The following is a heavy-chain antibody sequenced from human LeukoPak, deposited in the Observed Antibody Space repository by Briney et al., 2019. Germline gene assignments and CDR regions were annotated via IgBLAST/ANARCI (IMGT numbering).Heavy chain of an antibody. CDR3: ARVGTYYRSLDS. D-gene: IGHD3-10*01. Sequence: SETLSLTCTVSGGSINDASWNWIRQPPGQGLEWIGYIYHSGGTNYNPSLKSRVTISLDTSKNQFSLKLSSVTAADTAVYYCARVGTYYRSLDSWGQGTLVAVSS. V-gene: IGHV4-59*01. CDR1: GGSINDAS. J-gene: IGHJ4*02. CDR2: IYHSGGT.